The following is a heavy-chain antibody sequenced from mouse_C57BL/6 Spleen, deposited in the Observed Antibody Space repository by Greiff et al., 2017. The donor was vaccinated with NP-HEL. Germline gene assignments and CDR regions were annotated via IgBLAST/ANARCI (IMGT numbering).Heavy chain of an antibody. D-gene: IGHD1-1*01. V-gene: IGHV3-6*01. CDR2: ISYDGSN. CDR3: ARVTTVVPFDY. Sequence: EVKLMESGPGLVKPSQSLSLTCSVTGYSITSGYYWNWIRQFPGNKLEWMGYISYDGSNNYNPSLKNRISITRDTSKNQFFLKLNSVTTEDTATYYCARVTTVVPFDYWGQGTTLTVSS. CDR1: GYSITSGYY. J-gene: IGHJ2*01.